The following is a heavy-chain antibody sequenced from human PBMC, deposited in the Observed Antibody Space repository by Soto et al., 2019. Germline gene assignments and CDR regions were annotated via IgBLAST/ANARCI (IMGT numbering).Heavy chain of an antibody. CDR3: ARLRDMIAVAGYFDY. CDR1: GYSFTIYW. D-gene: IGHD6-19*01. CDR2: IYPGDSDT. J-gene: IGHJ4*02. Sequence: GESLKISCKGSGYSFTIYWIGWVLQMPWKGLEWMGIIYPGDSDTRYSPSFQGQVTISADKSISTAYLQWSSLKASDTAMYYCARLRDMIAVAGYFDYWGQGTQVTVSS. V-gene: IGHV5-51*01.